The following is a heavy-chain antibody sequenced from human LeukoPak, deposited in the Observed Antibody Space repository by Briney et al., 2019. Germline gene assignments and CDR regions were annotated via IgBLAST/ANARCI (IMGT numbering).Heavy chain of an antibody. CDR1: GGSIRSYY. D-gene: IGHD2-15*01. Sequence: SETLSLTCTVSGGSIRSYYWSWSRQPPGKGLEWIGYIYYSGSTNYNPSLKSRVTISVDTSKNQFYLKLSSVTAADTAVYYCARNRRSGEDSNFWGQGTLVTVSS. J-gene: IGHJ4*02. V-gene: IGHV4-59*01. CDR3: ARNRRSGEDSNF. CDR2: IYYSGST.